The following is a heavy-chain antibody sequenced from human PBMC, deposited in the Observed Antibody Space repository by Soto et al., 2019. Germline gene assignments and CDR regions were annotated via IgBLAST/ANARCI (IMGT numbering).Heavy chain of an antibody. J-gene: IGHJ6*02. V-gene: IGHV4-61*01. Sequence: PSETLSLTCTVSGGSVSSGNYYWSWIRQPPGKGLEWIGFIYYTGSSSYNPSLKSRFTMSLDKSNNQFSLKLTSVTAADTAVYYCAKGVALFKYCDILTELRDYYGMDVWGQGTTVTVSS. D-gene: IGHD3-9*01. CDR2: IYYTGSS. CDR3: AKGVALFKYCDILTELRDYYGMDV. CDR1: GGSVSSGNYY.